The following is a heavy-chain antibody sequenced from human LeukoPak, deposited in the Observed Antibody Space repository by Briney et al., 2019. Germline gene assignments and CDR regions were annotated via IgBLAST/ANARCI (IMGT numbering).Heavy chain of an antibody. CDR2: ISGSGGST. D-gene: IGHD3-3*01. CDR1: GFTFSSYA. Sequence: GGSLRLSCAASGFTFSSYAMSWVRQAPGQGLEWVSAISGSGGSTYYADSVKGRFTISRDNSKNTLYLQMNSLRAEDTAVYHCANSPRILWFDPWGQGTLVTVSS. V-gene: IGHV3-23*01. CDR3: ANSPRILWFDP. J-gene: IGHJ5*02.